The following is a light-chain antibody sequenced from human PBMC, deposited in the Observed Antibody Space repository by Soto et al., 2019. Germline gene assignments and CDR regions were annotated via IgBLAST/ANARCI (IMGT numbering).Light chain of an antibody. V-gene: IGKV1-39*01. CDR3: QQSFNTPRT. CDR2: GAS. CDR1: QSISTY. Sequence: DIQMTQSPSSLSASVGDRVTITCRASQSISTYVNWYQQKPGKAPNLLIYGASSLQSGVPSRFSGSGSGTDFTLTISSLQPDDFATYYCQQSFNTPRTFGQGTKVEIK. J-gene: IGKJ1*01.